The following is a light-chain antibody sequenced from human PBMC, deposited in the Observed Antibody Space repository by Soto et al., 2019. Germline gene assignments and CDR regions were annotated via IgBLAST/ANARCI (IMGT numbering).Light chain of an antibody. CDR3: QQYGSSPLT. V-gene: IGKV3-20*01. CDR1: QSVTSSY. CDR2: GAS. Sequence: IVLTQSPGTQSLSPGERATLTCRASQSVTSSYLAWYQQKPGQAPRLLMYGASSRATGIPDRFSGSGSGTDFTLTISRLELEDFAVYYCQQYGSSPLTFGPGTKVDIK. J-gene: IGKJ3*01.